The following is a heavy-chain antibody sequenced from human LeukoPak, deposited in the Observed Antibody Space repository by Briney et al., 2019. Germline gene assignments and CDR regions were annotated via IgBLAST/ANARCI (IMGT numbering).Heavy chain of an antibody. CDR2: IHISGNT. CDR1: GGSISSGSYC. CDR3: ARVAAKTVDY. Sequence: PSETLSLTCNVSGGSISSGSYCWSWIRQPAGKGLEWIGHIHISGNTNYNPSLKSRVTISVDTSKNQFSLKLSSVTAADTAVYYCARVAAKTVDYWGQGTLVTVSS. D-gene: IGHD2-15*01. J-gene: IGHJ4*02. V-gene: IGHV4-61*09.